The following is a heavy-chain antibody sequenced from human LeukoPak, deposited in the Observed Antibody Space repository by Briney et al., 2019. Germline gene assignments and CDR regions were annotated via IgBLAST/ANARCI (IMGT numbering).Heavy chain of an antibody. CDR2: IWYDGSKK. CDR3: ARKYSSSSWVAFDM. J-gene: IGHJ3*02. V-gene: IGHV3-33*01. D-gene: IGHD6-6*01. CDR1: GFTFSSYG. Sequence: GGSLRLSCAASGFTFSSYGMHWVRQAPGKGLEWVALIWYDGSKKYYADSVKGRFIISRDNSKNTLYLQMNSLRAEDTAVYYCARKYSSSSWVAFDMWGQGTMVTVSS.